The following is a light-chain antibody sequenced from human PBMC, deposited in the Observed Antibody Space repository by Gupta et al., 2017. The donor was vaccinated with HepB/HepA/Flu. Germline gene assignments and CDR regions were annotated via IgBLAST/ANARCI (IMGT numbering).Light chain of an antibody. J-gene: IGKJ1*01. V-gene: IGKV1-39*01. CDR1: QSISRY. Sequence: DIQMTQSPSSLSASVGDRVIITCRASQSISRYLNWYQQKPGKAPKLLIYSTSNLQSGVPSRFTGSGSGTDFTLTINRLQPEDFATYSCQQSDSLPWTFGQGTKVDIK. CDR3: QQSDSLPWT. CDR2: STS.